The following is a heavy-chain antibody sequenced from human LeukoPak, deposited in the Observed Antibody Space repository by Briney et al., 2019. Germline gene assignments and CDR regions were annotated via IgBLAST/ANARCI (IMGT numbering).Heavy chain of an antibody. J-gene: IGHJ4*02. CDR1: GFTFSSYA. CDR3: AKSLWQQLIQRTTLDN. Sequence: GGSLRLSCAASGFTFSSYAMSWVRQAPGKGLECVSAISGSGGSAYYAGAVKGRFTISRDNSKNTLYLQMNSLIAEDTAVYYCAKSLWQQLIQRTTLDNWGQGTLVTVSS. CDR2: ISGSGGSA. D-gene: IGHD6-13*01. V-gene: IGHV3-23*01.